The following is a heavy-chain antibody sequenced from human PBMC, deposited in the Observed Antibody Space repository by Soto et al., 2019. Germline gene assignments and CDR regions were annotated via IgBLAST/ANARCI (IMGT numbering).Heavy chain of an antibody. Sequence: EVPLLESGGGLVQPGGSLRLSCAASGFTFSSYAMSWVRQAPGKGLEWVSAISGSGGSTYYADSVKGRFTISRDNSKNELYLQMNSLRAEDTAVYYCAKIPHSSSWYLDAFDIWGQGTMVTVSS. D-gene: IGHD6-13*01. CDR3: AKIPHSSSWYLDAFDI. V-gene: IGHV3-23*01. J-gene: IGHJ3*02. CDR1: GFTFSSYA. CDR2: ISGSGGST.